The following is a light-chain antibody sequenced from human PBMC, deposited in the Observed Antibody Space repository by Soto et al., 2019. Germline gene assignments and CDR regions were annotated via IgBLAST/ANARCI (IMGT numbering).Light chain of an antibody. Sequence: EVVLRQSPATLPVSPGEGATLSCRASQGIGDTLAWYQHKPGQTPRLLIYDTSTRPTGVPTRFSGSRSGAEFTLTIISLQSEDFAAYYCQPYYSWLLTFGRGTKVDIK. V-gene: IGKV3-15*01. CDR2: DTS. CDR1: QGIGDT. J-gene: IGKJ4*02. CDR3: QPYYSWLLT.